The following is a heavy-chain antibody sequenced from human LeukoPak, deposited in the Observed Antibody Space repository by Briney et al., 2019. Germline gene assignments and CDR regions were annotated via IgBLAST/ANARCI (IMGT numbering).Heavy chain of an antibody. CDR2: ISSSSSTI. V-gene: IGHV3-48*04. Sequence: GGSLRLSCAASGFTFSSHTMNWVRQAPGKGLEWVSYISSSSSTIYYADSVKGRFTISRDNAKKSLYLKMNSLRAEDTAVYYCARVPAAITNLGQYYFDYWGQGTLVTVSS. J-gene: IGHJ4*02. CDR3: ARVPAAITNLGQYYFDY. CDR1: GFTFSSHT. D-gene: IGHD2-2*02.